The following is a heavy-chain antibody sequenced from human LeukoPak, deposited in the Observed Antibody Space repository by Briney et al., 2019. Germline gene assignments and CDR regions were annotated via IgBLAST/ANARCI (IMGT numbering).Heavy chain of an antibody. D-gene: IGHD2-15*01. J-gene: IGHJ6*01. CDR3: ARDQELVVVLAAKYWYYYHGM. V-gene: IGHV3-33*01. CDR1: GFTFSRYA. CDR2: IWYDGSNK. Sequence: GRSLRLSCAVSGFTFSRYAMHWVRQAPGKGLEWVAVIWYDGSNKYYADSVKGRFTISRDNSKNTLYLQMNSLRAEDAAVYYCARDQELVVVLAAKYWYYYHGM.